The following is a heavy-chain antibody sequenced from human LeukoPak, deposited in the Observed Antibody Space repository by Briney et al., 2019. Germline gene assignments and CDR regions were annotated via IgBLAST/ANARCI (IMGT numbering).Heavy chain of an antibody. CDR3: ARDPEYSSGYYQLWYFDL. J-gene: IGHJ2*01. CDR1: GYSISSGYY. Sequence: SETLSLTCTVSGYSISSGYYWGWIRQPPGKGLEWIGSIYHSGSTNYNPSLKSRVTISVDTSKNQFSLKLSSVTATDTAVYYCARDPEYSSGYYQLWYFDLWGRGTLVTVSP. D-gene: IGHD3-22*01. V-gene: IGHV4-38-2*02. CDR2: IYHSGST.